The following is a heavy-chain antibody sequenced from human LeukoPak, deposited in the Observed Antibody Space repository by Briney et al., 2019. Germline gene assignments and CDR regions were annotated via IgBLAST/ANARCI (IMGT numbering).Heavy chain of an antibody. V-gene: IGHV3-7*03. J-gene: IGHJ6*02. D-gene: IGHD4-23*01. CDR2: IKRDGSEK. CDR3: AREQAPGHGGYYYGMDV. CDR1: GFTFSSYW. Sequence: GGSLRLSCAASGFTFSSYWMTWVRQAPGKGLEWVANIKRDGSEKHYVDSVKGRFTISRDNAKNSLYLQMNSLRAEDTAVYYCAREQAPGHGGYYYGMDVWGQGTTVTVSS.